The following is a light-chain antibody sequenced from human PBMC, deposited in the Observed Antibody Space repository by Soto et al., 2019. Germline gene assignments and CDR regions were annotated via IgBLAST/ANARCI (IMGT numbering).Light chain of an antibody. CDR3: QQYGSLSWT. J-gene: IGKJ1*01. V-gene: IGKV3-20*01. CDR1: QNVDSNY. CDR2: GAS. Sequence: EIVLTQSPGTLSLSPGERAPLSCRASQNVDSNYLAWYQQNPGQAPRIIIFGASGRATGIPDRFSGSGSGTDFTLTISRLEPEDFAVYYCQQYGSLSWTFGQGTKVDI.